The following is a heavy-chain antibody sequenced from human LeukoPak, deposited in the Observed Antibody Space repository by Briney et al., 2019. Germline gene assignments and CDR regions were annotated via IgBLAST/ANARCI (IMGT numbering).Heavy chain of an antibody. D-gene: IGHD2-2*01. CDR1: GGSFSGYY. V-gene: IGHV4-34*01. J-gene: IGHJ5*02. CDR3: ARHAPRENWFDP. Sequence: SETLSLTCAVYGGSFSGYYWSWIRQPPGKGLEWIGEINHSGSTNYNPSLKSRVTISVDTSKNQFSLKLSSVTAADTAVYYCARHAPRENWFDPWGQGTLVTVSS. CDR2: INHSGST.